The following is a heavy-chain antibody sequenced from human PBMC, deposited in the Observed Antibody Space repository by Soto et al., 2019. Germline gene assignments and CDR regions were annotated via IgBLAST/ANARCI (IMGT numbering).Heavy chain of an antibody. CDR2: IKSITDGGTT. CDR1: GFTFNNAW. V-gene: IGHV3-15*01. CDR3: STADSSSYYDSGGYYYRCFDP. Sequence: EVQLVESGGGLVKPGGSLRLSCAASGFTFNNAWMSWVRQAPGKGLDWVGRIKSITDGGTTDYAAPGKGRFTITRDDSKNTLYLQMNSLKMEDTAMYYCSTADSSSYYDSGGYYYRCFDPWGQGTLVTVSS. J-gene: IGHJ5*02. D-gene: IGHD3-22*01.